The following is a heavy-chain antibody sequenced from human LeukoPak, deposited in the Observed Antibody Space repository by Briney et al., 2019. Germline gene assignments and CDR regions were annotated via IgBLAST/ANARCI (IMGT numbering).Heavy chain of an antibody. CDR1: GYTVTELS. D-gene: IGHD3-16*01. V-gene: IGHV1-24*01. CDR2: FHPEDGET. Sequence: ASVKVSCKVSGYTVTELSMHWVRQSPGKGLEWMGGFHPEDGETIYAQKLQGRVTMTTDTSTSTAYMELRSLRSDDTAVYYCARGSSYGFSMGYWGQGTLVTISS. CDR3: ARGSSYGFSMGY. J-gene: IGHJ4*02.